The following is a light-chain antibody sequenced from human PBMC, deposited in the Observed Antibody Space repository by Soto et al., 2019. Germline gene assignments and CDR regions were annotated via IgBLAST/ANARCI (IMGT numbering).Light chain of an antibody. J-gene: IGKJ1*01. CDR3: MQDRKTPRT. CDR1: QSLLHSNGYNY. CDR2: LGS. V-gene: IGKV2-28*01. Sequence: DIVMTQSPLSLPVTPGEPASISCRSSQSLLHSNGYNYLDWYLQKPGQSPQLLIYLGSNRASGVPNRFSGRGSGTDFTLKISRVEAEDVGVYYCMQDRKTPRTFGQGTKVEIK.